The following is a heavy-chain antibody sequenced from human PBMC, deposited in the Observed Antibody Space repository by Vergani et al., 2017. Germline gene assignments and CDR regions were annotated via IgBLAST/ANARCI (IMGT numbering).Heavy chain of an antibody. CDR1: GGTFSSYA. Sequence: QVQLVQSGAEVKKPGSSVKVSCKASGGTFSSYAISWVRQAPGQGLEWMGGIIPIFGTANYAQKFQGRVTITADESTSTAYMELSSLRSEDTAVYYCARVGYYESSGYYNWFDPWGQGTLVTVSS. J-gene: IGHJ5*02. CDR3: ARVGYYESSGYYNWFDP. CDR2: IIPIFGTA. D-gene: IGHD3-22*01. V-gene: IGHV1-69*01.